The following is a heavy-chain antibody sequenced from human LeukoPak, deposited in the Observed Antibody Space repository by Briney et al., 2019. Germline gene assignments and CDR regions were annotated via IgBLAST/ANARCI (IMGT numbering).Heavy chain of an antibody. Sequence: PGGSLRLSCAASGFTFSSYGMHWVRQAPGKGLEWVAFIRYDGSNKYYADSVKGRFTISRDNSKNTLYLQMNSLRAEDTAVYYCAKESPDCSSTSCLGPLDYWGQGTLVTVSS. V-gene: IGHV3-30*02. CDR3: AKESPDCSSTSCLGPLDY. CDR1: GFTFSSYG. D-gene: IGHD2-2*01. CDR2: IRYDGSNK. J-gene: IGHJ4*02.